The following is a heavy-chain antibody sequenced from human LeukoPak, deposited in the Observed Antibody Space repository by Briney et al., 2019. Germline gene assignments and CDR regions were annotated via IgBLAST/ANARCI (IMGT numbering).Heavy chain of an antibody. J-gene: IGHJ5*02. CDR3: ARDSRQVYYDFWSGYYNPYIGWFDP. CDR1: GYTFTSYG. V-gene: IGHV1-18*01. CDR2: ISAYNGNT. Sequence: ASVKVSCKATGYTFTSYGISWVRKAPGQGLEWIGWISAYNGNTNYAQKLQGRVTMTTDTSTSTAYMELRSLRSDDTAVYYCARDSRQVYYDFWSGYYNPYIGWFDPWGQGTLVTVSS. D-gene: IGHD3-3*01.